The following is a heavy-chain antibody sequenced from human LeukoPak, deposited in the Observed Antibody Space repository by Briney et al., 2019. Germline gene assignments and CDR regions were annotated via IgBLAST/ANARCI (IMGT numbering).Heavy chain of an antibody. Sequence: ASVKVSCKACGYTFTGYYMHWVRQAPGQGLEWMGWINPNSGGTNYAQKFQGRVTMTRDTSISTAYMELSRLRSDDTAVYYCAREEGFGQFHFDYWGQGTLVTVSS. V-gene: IGHV1-2*02. J-gene: IGHJ4*02. CDR2: INPNSGGT. CDR1: GYTFTGYY. D-gene: IGHD3-10*01. CDR3: AREEGFGQFHFDY.